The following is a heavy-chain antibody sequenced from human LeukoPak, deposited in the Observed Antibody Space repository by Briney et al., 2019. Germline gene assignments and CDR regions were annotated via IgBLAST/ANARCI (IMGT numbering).Heavy chain of an antibody. Sequence: SDTLSLTCTVSGASITNYYWSWLRHSTGKGLEWIGRIYPRGCTHSNPSLKSRVTMSLDTSKNQFSLGLSSVTAADTAVYYCARVRPNWNDGTFDYWGQGTLVTVSS. D-gene: IGHD1-1*01. J-gene: IGHJ4*02. CDR1: GASITNYY. CDR2: IYPRGCT. V-gene: IGHV4-4*07. CDR3: ARVRPNWNDGTFDY.